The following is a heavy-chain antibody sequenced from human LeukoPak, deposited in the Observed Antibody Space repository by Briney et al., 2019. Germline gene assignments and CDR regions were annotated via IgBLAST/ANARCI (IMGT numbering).Heavy chain of an antibody. D-gene: IGHD1-7*01. CDR3: ARRDPNWNYYFDY. V-gene: IGHV5-51*01. CDR1: GYSFTTYW. J-gene: IGHJ4*02. Sequence: GESLKISCKGSGYSFTTYWIGWVRQMPGKGLEWMGIIFPGDSETRYSPSFQGQVTISADKSISTAYLQWSSLKASDTATYYCARRDPNWNYYFDYWGQGTLVTVSS. CDR2: IFPGDSET.